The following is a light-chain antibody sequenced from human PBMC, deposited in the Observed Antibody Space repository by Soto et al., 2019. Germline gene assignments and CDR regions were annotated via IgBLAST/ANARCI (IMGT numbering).Light chain of an antibody. Sequence: EIVLTQSPGTLSLSPGERATLSCRASQSVSSSYLAWYQQKPGQAPRLLIYDASSRAICIPDRFSGSGSGTDFTLTISILEPEDFAMYYCQQYGSSPLYTFGQRTKLEIK. CDR3: QQYGSSPLYT. CDR2: DAS. CDR1: QSVSSSY. J-gene: IGKJ2*01. V-gene: IGKV3-20*01.